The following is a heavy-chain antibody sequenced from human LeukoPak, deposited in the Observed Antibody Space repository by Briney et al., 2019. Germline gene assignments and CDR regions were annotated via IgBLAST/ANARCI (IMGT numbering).Heavy chain of an antibody. D-gene: IGHD6-19*01. V-gene: IGHV4-59*01. J-gene: IGHJ4*02. Sequence: SETLSLTCTVSGGSISSYYWSWIRQPPGKGLELIGYIYYSGSTNYNPSLKSRVTISVDTSKNQFSLRLSSVTAADTAVYYCARHPVYSSAWTRSYYFDYWGQGTLVTVSS. CDR1: GGSISSYY. CDR2: IYYSGST. CDR3: ARHPVYSSAWTRSYYFDY.